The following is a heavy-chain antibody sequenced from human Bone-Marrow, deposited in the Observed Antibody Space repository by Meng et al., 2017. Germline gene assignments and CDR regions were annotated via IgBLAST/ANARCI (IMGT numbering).Heavy chain of an antibody. J-gene: IGHJ4*02. CDR3: ARDLVTVVTSLVGY. CDR2: INSDGSST. Sequence: VELLESAGGLVQAGGSLGLSCAASGCAFSSCWMHWVRQAPGKGRVWVSRINSDGSSTSYADSVKGRFIISRDNAKNTLYLQMNSLRAEDTAVYYCARDLVTVVTSLVGYWGQGTLVTVSS. CDR1: GCAFSSCW. V-gene: IGHV3-74*01. D-gene: IGHD4-23*01.